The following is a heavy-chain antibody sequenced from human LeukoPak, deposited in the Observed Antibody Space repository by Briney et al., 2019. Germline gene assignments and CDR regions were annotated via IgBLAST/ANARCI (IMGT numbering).Heavy chain of an antibody. CDR3: ARLKLGAYFDL. V-gene: IGHV4-59*08. J-gene: IGHJ2*01. Sequence: SETLSLTCTVSGGSTSSDYWSWIRQSPGKGLEWVGYVYNSGDTGKNPSLRSRVTISLDTSRNQCSLKLTSVSAADTAVYYCARLKLGAYFDLWGRGTLVTVSS. CDR1: GGSTSSDY. D-gene: IGHD3-16*01. CDR2: VYNSGDT.